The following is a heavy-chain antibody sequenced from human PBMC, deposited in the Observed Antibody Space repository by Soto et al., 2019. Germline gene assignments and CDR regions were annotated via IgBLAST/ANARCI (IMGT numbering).Heavy chain of an antibody. D-gene: IGHD2-15*01. CDR1: GGTFSSYT. J-gene: IGHJ4*02. CDR3: ASSPPVVVVAATQYYFDY. CDR2: IIPILGIA. Sequence: SVKVSCKASGGTFSSYTISWVRQAPGQGLEWMGRIIPILGIANYAQKFQGRVTITADKSTSTAYMELSSLRSEDTAVYYCASSPPVVVVAATQYYFDYWGQGTLVTVSS. V-gene: IGHV1-69*02.